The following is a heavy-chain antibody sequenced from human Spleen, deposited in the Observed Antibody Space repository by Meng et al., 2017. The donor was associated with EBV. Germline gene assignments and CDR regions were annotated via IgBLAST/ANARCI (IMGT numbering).Heavy chain of an antibody. Sequence: QVQLQQWGAGRLKPSETLSLTCAVYGGSFSDYYWSWIRQPPGKGLEWIGEINHVGSTNYNPSLKSRVIMSVDTSKNQFSLRLSSVTAADAAVYYCARTLRERLFDWFWSQGTLVTVSS. V-gene: IGHV4-34*01. J-gene: IGHJ4*02. CDR3: ARTLRERLFDWF. D-gene: IGHD3-9*01. CDR2: INHVGST. CDR1: GGSFSDYY.